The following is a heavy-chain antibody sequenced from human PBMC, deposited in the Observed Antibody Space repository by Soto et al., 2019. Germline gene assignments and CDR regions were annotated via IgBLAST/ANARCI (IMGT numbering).Heavy chain of an antibody. CDR2: ISYDGSNK. D-gene: IGHD2-15*01. J-gene: IGHJ6*02. CDR1: GFTFSSYA. Sequence: QVQLVESGGGVVQPGRSLRLSCAASGFTFSSYAMHWVRQAPGKGLEWVAVISYDGSNKYYADSVKGRFTISRDNSKNTLYLQMNSLRGEDTAVYYCAREDRDYYYCGMDVWGQGTTVTVSS. CDR3: AREDRDYYYCGMDV. V-gene: IGHV3-30-3*01.